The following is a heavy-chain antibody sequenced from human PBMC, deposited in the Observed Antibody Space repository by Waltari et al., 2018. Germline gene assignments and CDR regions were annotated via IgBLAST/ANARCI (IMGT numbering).Heavy chain of an antibody. Sequence: EVQLLESGGGLIQPGGSLRLSCQASGLTSFTHAINWVRQAPGRGREWVSSISVSDATYYADSVKGRFTVSRDYSDNTIHLQMDSLRAEDTAVYFCAKPFYNWDDPLHSWGQGAPVIVSS. CDR1: GLTSFTHA. D-gene: IGHD1-20*01. J-gene: IGHJ1*01. V-gene: IGHV3-23*01. CDR3: AKPFYNWDDPLHS. CDR2: ISVSDAT.